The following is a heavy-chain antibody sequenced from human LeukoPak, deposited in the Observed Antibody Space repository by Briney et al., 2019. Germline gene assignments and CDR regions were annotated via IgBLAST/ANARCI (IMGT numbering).Heavy chain of an antibody. J-gene: IGHJ4*02. D-gene: IGHD1-26*01. CDR1: GFTSSSYA. CDR2: ISGRGDST. CDR3: AKDRRLLGATDD. V-gene: IGHV3-23*01. Sequence: GGSLRLSCAGAGFTSSSYAMSWVRQAPGKGLEWVSGISGRGDSTYYADSVKGRFTISRDNSKNTLYLQMNSLRAEDTAVYYCAKDRRLLGATDDWGQGTLVTVSS.